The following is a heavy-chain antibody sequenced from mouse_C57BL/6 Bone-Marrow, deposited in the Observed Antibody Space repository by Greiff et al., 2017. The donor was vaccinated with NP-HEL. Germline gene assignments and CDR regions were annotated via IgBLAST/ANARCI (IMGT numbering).Heavy chain of an antibody. CDR2: ISSGGSYT. V-gene: IGHV5-6*01. D-gene: IGHD1-1*01. CDR3: ARHDPYGDY. CDR1: GFTFSSYG. Sequence: EVMLVESGGDLVKPGGSLKLSCAASGFTFSSYGMSWVRQTPDKRLEWVATISSGGSYTYYPDSVKGRFTISRDNAKNTLYLQMSSLKSEDTAMYYCARHDPYGDYWGQGTTLTVSS. J-gene: IGHJ2*01.